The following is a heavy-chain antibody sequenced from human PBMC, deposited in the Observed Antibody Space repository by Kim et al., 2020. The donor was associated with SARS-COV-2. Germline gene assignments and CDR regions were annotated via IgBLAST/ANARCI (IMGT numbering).Heavy chain of an antibody. CDR1: GGSIISSTHY. Sequence: SETLSLTCTVSGGSIISSTHYWGWVRQAPGKGLEWIGSVSDDGKTWYDPSLKSRVTLSIDKSNNQLFLRLTSVTAADTAVYFCVKVDEEFDNWGQGTLVTVSS. CDR2: VSDDGKT. J-gene: IGHJ4*02. V-gene: IGHV4-39*07. CDR3: VKVDEEFDN.